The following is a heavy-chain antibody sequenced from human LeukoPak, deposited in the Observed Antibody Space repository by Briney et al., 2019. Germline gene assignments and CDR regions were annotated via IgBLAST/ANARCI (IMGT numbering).Heavy chain of an antibody. Sequence: PSETLSLTCTVSGGSVTKYYWHWIRQAPGKGLEWIGFIFHTGITNYNPSLKSRVTISVDTSKNQFSLKLTSVTAADTAVYCCTRDPFPINWFESWGQGTLVTVSS. CDR2: IFHTGIT. CDR1: GGSVTKYY. J-gene: IGHJ5*01. V-gene: IGHV4-59*02. CDR3: TRDPFPINWFES. D-gene: IGHD2/OR15-2a*01.